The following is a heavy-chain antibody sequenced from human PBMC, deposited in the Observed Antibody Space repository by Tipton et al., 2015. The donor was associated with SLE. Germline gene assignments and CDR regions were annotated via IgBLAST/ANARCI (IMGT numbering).Heavy chain of an antibody. CDR3: ARDVAPLY. D-gene: IGHD2-21*01. V-gene: IGHV4-4*08. J-gene: IGHJ4*02. Sequence: TLSLTCTVSGGSISSYYWSWIRQPPGKGLEWIGYIYTSGSTNYNPSLKSRVTISVDTSKNQFSLKLSSVTAADTAVYYCARDVAPLYWGQGTLVTVSS. CDR2: IYTSGST. CDR1: GGSISSYY.